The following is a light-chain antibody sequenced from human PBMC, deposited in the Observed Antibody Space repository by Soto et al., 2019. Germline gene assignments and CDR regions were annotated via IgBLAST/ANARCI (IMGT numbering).Light chain of an antibody. J-gene: IGLJ2*01. CDR1: SSDVGSYNL. Sequence: QSVLTQPPSVSGAPGQRVTISCTGTSSDVGSYNLVSWYQQHPGKAPKLMIYEGSKRPSGVSNRFSGSKSGNTASLTISGLQAEDEADYYCCSYAGSSTFVFGGGTKVTVL. CDR2: EGS. CDR3: CSYAGSSTFV. V-gene: IGLV2-23*01.